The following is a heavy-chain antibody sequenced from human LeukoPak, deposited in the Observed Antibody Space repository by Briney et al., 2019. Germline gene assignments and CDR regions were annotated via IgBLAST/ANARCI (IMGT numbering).Heavy chain of an antibody. CDR3: ARESPYDSSGYYIIDY. J-gene: IGHJ4*02. Sequence: SETLSLTCTVSGGSISSSSYYWGWIRQPPGKGLEWIGSIYYSGSTNYNPSLKSRVTISVDTSKNQFSLKLSSVTAADTAVYYCARESPYDSSGYYIIDYWGQGTLVTVSS. D-gene: IGHD3-22*01. CDR1: GGSISSSSYY. V-gene: IGHV4-39*07. CDR2: IYYSGST.